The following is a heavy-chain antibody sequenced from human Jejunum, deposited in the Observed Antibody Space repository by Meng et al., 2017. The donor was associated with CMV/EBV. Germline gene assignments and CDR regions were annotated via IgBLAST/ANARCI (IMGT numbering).Heavy chain of an antibody. J-gene: IGHJ5*02. V-gene: IGHV3-23*01. CDR1: GFTFSTHA. D-gene: IGHD6-19*01. CDR3: ARDRATLVEWLA. CDR2: ISGSGYST. Sequence: QCLDAGGGWGQPGGSLGLACAASGFTFSTHAMNWVRQAPGKGLEWVSAISGSGYSTYYADSVKGRFTISRDNSKNTLYLQMNSLTTEDTAVYYCARDRATLVEWLAWGQGTLVTVSS.